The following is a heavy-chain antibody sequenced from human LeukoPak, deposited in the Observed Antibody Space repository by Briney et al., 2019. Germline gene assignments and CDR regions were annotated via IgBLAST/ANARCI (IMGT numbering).Heavy chain of an antibody. J-gene: IGHJ4*02. D-gene: IGHD3-10*01. CDR3: ARVAHYYGSGSYYNLDY. CDR1: GYTFTSYG. Sequence: ASVKVSCKASGYTFTSYGISWVRQAPGQGLEWMGWISAYNGNTNYAQKLQGRVTMTTDTSTSTAYMELRSLRSDDTAVYYCARVAHYYGSGSYYNLDYWGQGTLVTVSS. CDR2: ISAYNGNT. V-gene: IGHV1-18*01.